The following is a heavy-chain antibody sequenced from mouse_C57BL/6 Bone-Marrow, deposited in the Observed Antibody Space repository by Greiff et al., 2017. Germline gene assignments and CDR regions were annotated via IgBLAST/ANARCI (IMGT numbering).Heavy chain of an antibody. CDR2: FHPGSGSI. J-gene: IGHJ2*01. V-gene: IGHV1-62-2*01. D-gene: IGHD2-4*01. CDR1: GYIFTEYT. Sequence: QVQLQQSGAELVKPGASVKLSCKASGYIFTEYTIHWVKQRSGQGLEWIGWFHPGSGSIKYNERFKDKATLTADKSSNTVYMELSRVTSEDSAVYFGARHERYYDYEGYFDYWGQGTTLTVSS. CDR3: ARHERYYDYEGYFDY.